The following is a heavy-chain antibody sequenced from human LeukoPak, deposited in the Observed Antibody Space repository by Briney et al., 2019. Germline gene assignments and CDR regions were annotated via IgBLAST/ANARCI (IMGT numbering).Heavy chain of an antibody. CDR2: IHYSGST. CDR1: GGSISSSSYY. Sequence: SETLSPTCTVSGGSISSSSYYWGWIRQPPGKGLEWIGNIHYSGSTYYNPSLKSRVTISVDTSKNQFSLKLSSVTAADTAMYYCARDLHIRSAWTDAFAFWGQGTMVTVSS. CDR3: ARDLHIRSAWTDAFAF. V-gene: IGHV4-39*07. J-gene: IGHJ3*01. D-gene: IGHD6-19*01.